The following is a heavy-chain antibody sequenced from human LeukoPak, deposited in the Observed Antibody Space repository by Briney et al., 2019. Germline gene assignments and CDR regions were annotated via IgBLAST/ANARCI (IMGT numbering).Heavy chain of an antibody. CDR3: ARGHTARYGYFDL. D-gene: IGHD2-21*02. Sequence: GASVKVSCKASGYIFTGYNMHWVRQAPGQGLEWMGRINPNNGGTDFAQKFQGRVTMTRDTSISTAYMELSRLRSDDTAVYYCARGHTARYGYFDLWGRGSLVTVSS. J-gene: IGHJ2*01. V-gene: IGHV1-2*06. CDR2: INPNNGGT. CDR1: GYIFTGYN.